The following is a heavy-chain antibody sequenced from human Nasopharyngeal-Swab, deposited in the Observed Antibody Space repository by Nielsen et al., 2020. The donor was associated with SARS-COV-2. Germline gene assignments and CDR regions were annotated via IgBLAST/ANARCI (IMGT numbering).Heavy chain of an antibody. CDR1: GFTFNNYG. J-gene: IGHJ4*02. V-gene: IGHV3-33*01. D-gene: IGHD3-22*01. CDR2: IWYGGSEK. Sequence: GESLKISCAASGFTFNNYGMHWVRQAPGKGLEWVAVIWYGGSEKHYADSVRGRFTSSRDNPKNTLYLQMNSLRAEDTAIYYCGRDRYYDSSGFDYWGQGTLVSVSS. CDR3: GRDRYYDSSGFDY.